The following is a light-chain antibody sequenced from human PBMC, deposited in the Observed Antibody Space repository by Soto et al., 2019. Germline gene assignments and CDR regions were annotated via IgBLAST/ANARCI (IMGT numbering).Light chain of an antibody. J-gene: IGKJ5*01. CDR2: DAS. CDR1: QSVSSN. V-gene: IGKV3-11*01. CDR3: QQRSNWPIT. Sequence: EVGMTQSPSPLSVSAGERATLSCRASQSVSSNLAWYQQKPAQAPRLLIYDASSRATGIPVRFSGGGYGTDVNLTISSLEPEDFAVYYCQQRSNWPITFGQGTRLEI.